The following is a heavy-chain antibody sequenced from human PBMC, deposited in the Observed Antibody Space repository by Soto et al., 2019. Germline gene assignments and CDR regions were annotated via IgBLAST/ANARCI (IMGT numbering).Heavy chain of an antibody. CDR1: GGTFSSYT. Sequence: SVKVSCKASGGTFSSYTISWVRQAPGQGLEWMGRIIPILGIANYAQKFQGRVTITADKSTSTAYMELSSLRSEDTAVYYCARGVAVAGAYYYYMDVWGKGTTVTVSS. D-gene: IGHD6-19*01. CDR2: IIPILGIA. CDR3: ARGVAVAGAYYYYMDV. J-gene: IGHJ6*03. V-gene: IGHV1-69*02.